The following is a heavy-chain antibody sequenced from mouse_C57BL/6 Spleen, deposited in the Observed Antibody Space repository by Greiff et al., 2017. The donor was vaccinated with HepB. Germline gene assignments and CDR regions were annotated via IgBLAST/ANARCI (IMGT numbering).Heavy chain of an antibody. Sequence: VKLQQPGAELVMPGASVKLSCKASGYTFTSYWMHWVKQRPGQGLEWIGEIDPSDSYTNYNQKFKGKSTLTVDKSSSTAYMQLSSLTSEDSAVYYCARRGYGNYGGYFDVWGTGTTVTVSS. D-gene: IGHD2-1*01. J-gene: IGHJ1*03. CDR3: ARRGYGNYGGYFDV. V-gene: IGHV1-69*01. CDR2: IDPSDSYT. CDR1: GYTFTSYW.